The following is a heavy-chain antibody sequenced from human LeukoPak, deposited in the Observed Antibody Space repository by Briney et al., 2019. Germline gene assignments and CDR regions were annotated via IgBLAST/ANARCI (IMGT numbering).Heavy chain of an antibody. CDR3: AREGPVTTWRYYYMDV. J-gene: IGHJ6*03. V-gene: IGHV4-4*07. CDR2: IYTSGST. CDR1: GGSISSYY. Sequence: SETLSLTCTVSGGSISSYYWSWIRQPAGKGLEWIGRIYTSGSTNYNPSLKSRVTMSVDTSKNQFSLKLSSVTAADTAVYYCAREGPVTTWRYYYMDVWGKGTTVTISS. D-gene: IGHD4-17*01.